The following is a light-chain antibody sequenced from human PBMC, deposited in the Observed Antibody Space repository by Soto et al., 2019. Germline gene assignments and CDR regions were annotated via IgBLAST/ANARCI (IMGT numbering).Light chain of an antibody. CDR1: QSVSSY. Sequence: EIVLTQSPATLSLSPGERATLSCRASQSVSSYLACYQQKPGQAPRLLIYDASNRAIGIPARFSGSGSGTDFTLTISSLEPEDFAVYYCQQRSNWPSITFGQGTRLEIK. CDR2: DAS. CDR3: QQRSNWPSIT. V-gene: IGKV3-11*01. J-gene: IGKJ5*01.